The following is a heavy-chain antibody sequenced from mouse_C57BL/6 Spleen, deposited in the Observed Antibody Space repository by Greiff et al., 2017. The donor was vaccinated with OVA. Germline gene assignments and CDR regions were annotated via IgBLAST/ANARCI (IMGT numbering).Heavy chain of an antibody. CDR3: ARSRGWGSAMGY. Sequence: VQLQQPGAELVKPGASVKLSCKASGYTFTSYWMQWVKQRPGQGLEWIGEIDPSDSYTNYNQKFKGKATLTVDTSSSTAYMQLSSLTSEDSAVYYCARSRGWGSAMGYWGQGTSVTVSS. CDR1: GYTFTSYW. V-gene: IGHV1-50*01. J-gene: IGHJ4*01. CDR2: IDPSDSYT. D-gene: IGHD3-1*01.